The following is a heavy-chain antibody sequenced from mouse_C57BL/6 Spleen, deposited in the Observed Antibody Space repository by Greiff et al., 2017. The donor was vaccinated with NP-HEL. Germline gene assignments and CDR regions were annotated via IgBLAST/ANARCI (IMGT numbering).Heavy chain of an antibody. CDR2: IYPRSGNT. J-gene: IGHJ2*01. CDR3: ARRWEGVYFDY. Sequence: QVQLQQSGAELARPGASVKLSCKASGYTFTSYGISWVKQRTGQGLEWIGEIYPRSGNTYYNEKFKGKATLTADKSSSTAYMELRSLTSEDSAVYFCARRWEGVYFDYWGQGTTLTVSS. D-gene: IGHD1-1*02. CDR1: GYTFTSYG. V-gene: IGHV1-81*01.